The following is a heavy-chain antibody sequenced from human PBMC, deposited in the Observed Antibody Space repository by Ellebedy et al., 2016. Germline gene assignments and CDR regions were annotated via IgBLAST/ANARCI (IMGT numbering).Heavy chain of an antibody. CDR3: ARGRGLGN. J-gene: IGHJ4*02. CDR1: GFTFSDHY. V-gene: IGHV3-11*01. CDR2: ISGSGTVI. Sequence: GESLKISCAASGFTFSDHYMNWIRQAPGEGLEWLSHISGSGTVIYNADSVKGRFTTSRDNAKNSLYLQMNSLRAEDTAVYYCARGRGLGNWGQGTLVTVSS. D-gene: IGHD3-16*01.